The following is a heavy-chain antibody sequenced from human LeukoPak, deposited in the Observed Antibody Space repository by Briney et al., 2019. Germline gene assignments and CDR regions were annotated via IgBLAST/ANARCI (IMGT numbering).Heavy chain of an antibody. J-gene: IGHJ4*02. D-gene: IGHD6-6*01. CDR2: ISSSSIYS. CDR3: ASYPGSIPGENN. V-gene: IGHV3-11*03. Sequence: GGSLRLSCEASGFTFSNYYMSWIRQTPGKGLEWLAFISSSSIYSDYSDSVKGRFTISRDNAKNSLYLQMNNLRAEDTAVYYCASYPGSIPGENNWGLGTLVTVSS. CDR1: GFTFSNYY.